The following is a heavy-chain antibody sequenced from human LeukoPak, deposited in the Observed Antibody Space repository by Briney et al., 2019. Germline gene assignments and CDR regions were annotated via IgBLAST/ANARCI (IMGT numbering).Heavy chain of an antibody. V-gene: IGHV3-30*18. CDR3: AKDEGY. CDR2: ISYDGSNK. J-gene: IGHJ4*02. CDR1: GFTFSSYG. Sequence: GGSLRLSCAASGFTFSSYGMHWVRQAPGKGLEWVAVISYDGSNKYYADSVKGRFTISRDNSKNTLYLQMNSLRAEDTAVYYCAKDEGYWGQGTLVTVSS.